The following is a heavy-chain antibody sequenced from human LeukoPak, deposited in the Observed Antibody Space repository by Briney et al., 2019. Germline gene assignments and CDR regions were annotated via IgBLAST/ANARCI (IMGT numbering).Heavy chain of an antibody. CDR1: GYTSTDYY. V-gene: IGHV1-2*02. D-gene: IGHD1-26*01. CDR3: ARSAGIVKRDY. Sequence: ASVKVSCKASGYTSTDYYMHWVRQAPGQGLEWMGWINPNSGGTNSAQRFQGRVTMTRDTSISTAYMELSSLRSDDTAVYYCARSAGIVKRDYWGQGTLVTVSS. CDR2: INPNSGGT. J-gene: IGHJ4*02.